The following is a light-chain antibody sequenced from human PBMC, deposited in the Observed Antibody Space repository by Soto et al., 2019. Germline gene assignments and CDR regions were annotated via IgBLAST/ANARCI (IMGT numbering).Light chain of an antibody. CDR2: DAS. Sequence: EIVLTQSPATLSLSPGERATLSCRASQSVSRYLVWYQQKAGQAPRLLIYDASSRATGIPARFSGSGSGTDFTLTISSLEPEDFAIYYCQQRSEWPRTFGQGTKVDI. CDR3: QQRSEWPRT. V-gene: IGKV3-11*01. J-gene: IGKJ1*01. CDR1: QSVSRY.